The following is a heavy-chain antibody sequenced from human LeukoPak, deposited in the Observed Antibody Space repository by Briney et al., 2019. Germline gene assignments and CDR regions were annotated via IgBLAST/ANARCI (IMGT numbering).Heavy chain of an antibody. V-gene: IGHV1-46*01. D-gene: IGHD5-24*01. J-gene: IGHJ6*03. CDR2: INPSGGST. CDR1: GYTFSDYY. Sequence: ASVKVSCKASGYTFSDYYMHWVRQAPGQGLEWMGIINPSGGSTSYAQKFQGRVTMTRDMSTSTVYMELSSLRSEDTAVYYCARTGRWLRLGYYYYMDVWGKGTTVTVSS. CDR3: ARTGRWLRLGYYYYMDV.